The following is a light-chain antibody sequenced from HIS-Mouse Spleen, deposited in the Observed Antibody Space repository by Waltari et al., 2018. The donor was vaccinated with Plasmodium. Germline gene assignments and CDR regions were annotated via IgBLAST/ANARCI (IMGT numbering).Light chain of an antibody. J-gene: IGKJ2*01. CDR1: QRISSG. Sequence: DIQLTTSPSTLSASVRDRVTIPCRDSQRISSGVAWYQQKPGKAPKLQIYKESSLESGVPSRFSGSESGTEFTLTISSLQPDDFATYYCQQYNSYSYTFGQGTKLEIK. V-gene: IGKV1-5*03. CDR2: KES. CDR3: QQYNSYSYT.